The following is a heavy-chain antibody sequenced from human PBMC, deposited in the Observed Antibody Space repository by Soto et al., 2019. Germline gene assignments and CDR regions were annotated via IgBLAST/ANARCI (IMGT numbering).Heavy chain of an antibody. CDR1: GFTFSNYW. D-gene: IGHD3-3*01. V-gene: IGHV3-74*01. J-gene: IGHJ5*02. CDR2: INSDGSST. Sequence: EVQLVESGGGLVQPGGSLRLSCAASGFTFSNYWMHWVRQDPGKGLVWVSRINSDGSSTSYADSVNGRFTISRDNAKNTLYLQMNSLRAEDTAVYYCARGGDFWTGYSGGENWFDPWGQGTLVTVSS. CDR3: ARGGDFWTGYSGGENWFDP.